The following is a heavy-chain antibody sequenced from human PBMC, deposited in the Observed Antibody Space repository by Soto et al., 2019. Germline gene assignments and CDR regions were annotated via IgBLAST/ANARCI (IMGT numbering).Heavy chain of an antibody. CDR2: ISGSGGST. D-gene: IGHD3-3*01. CDR1: GFTFSSYA. V-gene: IGHV3-23*01. CDR3: TTLRFLEWSNFDY. Sequence: GGSLRLSCAASGFTFSSYAMSWVRQAPGKGLEWVSAISGSGGSTYYADSVKGRFTISRDNSKNTLYLQMNSLRAEDTAVYYCTTLRFLEWSNFDYWGQGTLVTVSS. J-gene: IGHJ4*02.